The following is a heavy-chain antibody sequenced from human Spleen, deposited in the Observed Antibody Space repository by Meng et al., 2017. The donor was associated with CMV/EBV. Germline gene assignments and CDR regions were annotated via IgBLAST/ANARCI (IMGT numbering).Heavy chain of an antibody. D-gene: IGHD3-10*01. V-gene: IGHV4-30-4*08. Sequence: SETLSLTCTVSGGSISSGDYYWSWIRQPPGKGLEWIGYISSSGNTYYIPSLKSRLTISLDTSKNQFSLKLDSVTAADTAVYYCARKSVTLVRGVSDYYYSMDVWGQGTTVTVSS. CDR2: ISSSGNT. CDR1: GGSISSGDYY. J-gene: IGHJ6*02. CDR3: ARKSVTLVRGVSDYYYSMDV.